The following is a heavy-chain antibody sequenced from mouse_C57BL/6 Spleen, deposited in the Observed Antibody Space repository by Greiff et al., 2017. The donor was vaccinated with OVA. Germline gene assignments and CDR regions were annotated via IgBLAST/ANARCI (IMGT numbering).Heavy chain of an antibody. CDR2: IHPSDSDT. CDR3: GYYGSSYGAMDY. Sequence: QVQLQQSGAELVKPGASVKVSCKASGYTFTSYWMHWVKQRPGQGLEWIGRIHPSDSDTNYNQKFKGKATLTVDKSSSSAYMQLSSLTSDDSAVYYCGYYGSSYGAMDYWGQGTSVTVSS. CDR1: GYTFTSYW. V-gene: IGHV1-74*01. J-gene: IGHJ4*01. D-gene: IGHD1-1*01.